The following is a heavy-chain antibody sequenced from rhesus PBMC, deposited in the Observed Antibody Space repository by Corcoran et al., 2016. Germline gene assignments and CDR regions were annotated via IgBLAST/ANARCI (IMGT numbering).Heavy chain of an antibody. CDR1: GGSLTNGYFY. CDR3: ARQAGSYSDTYITL. V-gene: IGHV4-122*02. J-gene: IGHJ4*01. CDR2: ISHSGTT. D-gene: IGHD1-44*01. Sequence: QVQLQGSGPGLVRPSETLSLTCAVSGGSLTNGYFYWSWFRQAPEKGLEWIGYISHSGTTIYNPSLKSRVTFSRDTDKNHFTLDLTSVTAADTAVYYCARQAGSYSDTYITLWGQGVLVTVSS.